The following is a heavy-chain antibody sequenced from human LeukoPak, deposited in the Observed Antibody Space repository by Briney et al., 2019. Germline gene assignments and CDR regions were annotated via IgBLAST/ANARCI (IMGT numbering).Heavy chain of an antibody. V-gene: IGHV3-9*03. J-gene: IGHJ4*02. CDR3: AKDMNYDFWSGYYFDY. Sequence: VRSLRLSCAASRFTFSDYAIHWVRQAPGQGLEWGSGISWNSGSVGYADSVTRRFTISRYNATNSRYLRSKGLRAPHMALCYCAKDMNYDFWSGYYFDYWGQGTLVTVSS. CDR2: ISWNSGSV. CDR1: RFTFSDYA. D-gene: IGHD3-3*01.